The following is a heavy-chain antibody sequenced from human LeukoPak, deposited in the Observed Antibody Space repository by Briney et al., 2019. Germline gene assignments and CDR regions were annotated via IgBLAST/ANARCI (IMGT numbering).Heavy chain of an antibody. J-gene: IGHJ6*03. CDR3: AILPPTYYDFWSGYYTSYYYYYMDV. Sequence: SGTLSLTCAVSGGSISSSNWWSWVRQPPGKGLEWIGEIYHSGSTNYNPSLKSRVTISVDKSKNQFSLKLSSVTAADTAVYYCAILPPTYYDFWSGYYTSYYYYYMDVWGKGTTVTVSS. V-gene: IGHV4-4*02. CDR1: GGSISSSNW. CDR2: IYHSGST. D-gene: IGHD3-3*01.